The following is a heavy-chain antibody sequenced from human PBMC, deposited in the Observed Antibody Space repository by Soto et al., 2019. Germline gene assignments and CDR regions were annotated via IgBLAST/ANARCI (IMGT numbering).Heavy chain of an antibody. Sequence: PSETLSLACTVSVGSVSSGSYYWSWILQPPGKGLEYIGYLYYSGSTNYNPSLKSRVTISVDTPKNQFSLKLTSVTAADTAIYYCARGQAFWTGYYRMPYYFDYWGQGTLVTVSS. CDR1: VGSVSSGSYY. CDR2: LYYSGST. CDR3: ARGQAFWTGYYRMPYYFDY. J-gene: IGHJ4*02. D-gene: IGHD3-3*01. V-gene: IGHV4-61*01.